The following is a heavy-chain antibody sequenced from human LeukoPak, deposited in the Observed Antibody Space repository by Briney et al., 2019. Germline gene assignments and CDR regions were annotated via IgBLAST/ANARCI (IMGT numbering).Heavy chain of an antibody. CDR2: ISSSGSFT. V-gene: IGHV3-21*01. J-gene: IGHJ6*02. CDR1: GFTFSTYS. CDR3: ARRNYDYYGMDV. Sequence: GGSLRLSCVASGFTFSTYSMNWVRQAPGKGLEWVSSISSSGSFTHYADSLKGRFTISRDNAKNSLYLQMHSLRAEDMAVYYCARRNYDYYGMDVWGQGTTVTVSS.